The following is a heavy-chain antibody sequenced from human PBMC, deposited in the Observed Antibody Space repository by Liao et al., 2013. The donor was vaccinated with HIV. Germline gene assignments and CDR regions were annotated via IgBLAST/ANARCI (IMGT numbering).Heavy chain of an antibody. D-gene: IGHD3-22*01. CDR1: GGSISSSNYF. CDR2: IYYSGST. Sequence: QPQLQESGPGLVKPSETLSLTCTVSGGSISSSNYFWGWIRQPPGKGLEWVGNIYYSGSTYYNPSLKRRVTISVDTSKDQFSLKLTSVTAADTAVYYCARDSGHYYDQWYFDLWGRGTLVTVSS. J-gene: IGHJ2*01. CDR3: ARDSGHYYDQWYFDL. V-gene: IGHV4-39*07.